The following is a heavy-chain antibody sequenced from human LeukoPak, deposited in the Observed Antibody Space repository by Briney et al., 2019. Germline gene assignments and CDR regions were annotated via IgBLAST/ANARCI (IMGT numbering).Heavy chain of an antibody. Sequence: GGSLRLSCAASGFTFSSYGMSWVRQAPGKELEWVSVIYTGGGRYYADSVRGRFTISRDTSKNMVFLQMNSLRVEDTAVYYWAWGIDYWGRGTLVTVSS. D-gene: IGHD3-16*01. V-gene: IGHV3-53*01. CDR3: AWGIDY. J-gene: IGHJ4*02. CDR2: IYTGGGR. CDR1: GFTFSSYG.